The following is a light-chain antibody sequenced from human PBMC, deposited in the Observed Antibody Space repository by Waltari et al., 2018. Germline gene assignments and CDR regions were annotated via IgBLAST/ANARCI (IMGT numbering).Light chain of an antibody. V-gene: IGKV3-20*01. CDR2: GAS. CDR1: QSVSNY. J-gene: IGKJ4*01. CDR3: QQYESSPLT. Sequence: EIVLTQSPGTLSLSPGERATLSCRASQSVSNYLAWYQQKPGQAPRLLIYGASNRATGIPDRFSGSGSGTDLTLTISRLEPEDFAVYYCQQYESSPLTFGGGTKVEIK.